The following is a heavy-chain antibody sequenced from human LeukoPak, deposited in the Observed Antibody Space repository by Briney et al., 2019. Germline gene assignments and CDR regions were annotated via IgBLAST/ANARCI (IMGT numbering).Heavy chain of an antibody. CDR2: IYTSGST. CDR1: GGSISSGSYY. Sequence: SETLSLTCTVSGGSISSGSYYWSWIRQPAGKGLEWIGRIYTSGSTNYNPSLKSRVTISVDTSKNRFSLKLSSVTAADTAVYYCARASRTSFDYWGQGTLVTVSS. CDR3: ARASRTSFDY. D-gene: IGHD2-2*01. V-gene: IGHV4-61*02. J-gene: IGHJ4*02.